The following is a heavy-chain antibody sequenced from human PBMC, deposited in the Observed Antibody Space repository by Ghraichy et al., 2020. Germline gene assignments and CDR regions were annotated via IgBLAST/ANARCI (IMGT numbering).Heavy chain of an antibody. D-gene: IGHD2-2*01. V-gene: IGHV4-34*01. CDR2: INHSGST. Sequence: SETLSLTCAVYSGSFSGYYWTWIRQPPGKGLEWIGEINHSGSTNYNPSLKSRVTISLDTSKNQFSLKLSSVTAADTALYYCARADLVVVPAGDPADGNYYYYYMDVWGKGTTVTVSS. J-gene: IGHJ6*03. CDR1: SGSFSGYY. CDR3: ARADLVVVPAGDPADGNYYYYYMDV.